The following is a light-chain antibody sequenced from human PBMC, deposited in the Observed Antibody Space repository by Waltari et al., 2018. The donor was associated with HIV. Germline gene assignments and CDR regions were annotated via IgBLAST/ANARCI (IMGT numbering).Light chain of an antibody. V-gene: IGLV3-21*02. CDR3: QVWDTSREWV. Sequence: SNVLTQPPSVSVAPGQTARITCGGNSIGIKSVHWYQQKPGQAPVLVVYDNTDRPSGIPERFSGYNSGKTATLTIRGVEAGDEADYYCQVWDTSREWVFGGGTKLTVL. J-gene: IGLJ3*02. CDR2: DNT. CDR1: SIGIKS.